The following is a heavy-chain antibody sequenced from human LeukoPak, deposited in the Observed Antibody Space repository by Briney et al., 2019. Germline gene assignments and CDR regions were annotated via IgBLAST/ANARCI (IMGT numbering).Heavy chain of an antibody. V-gene: IGHV5-51*01. CDR2: IYPGDSDT. Sequence: GESLKISCKASGYSFANYWIGWVRQMPGKGLEWMGIIYPGDSDTRYSPSFQGQVTISADKSISTAYLQWSSLKASDTAMYYCARTYGDYVDYFDYWGQGTLVTVSS. J-gene: IGHJ4*02. CDR3: ARTYGDYVDYFDY. D-gene: IGHD4-17*01. CDR1: GYSFANYW.